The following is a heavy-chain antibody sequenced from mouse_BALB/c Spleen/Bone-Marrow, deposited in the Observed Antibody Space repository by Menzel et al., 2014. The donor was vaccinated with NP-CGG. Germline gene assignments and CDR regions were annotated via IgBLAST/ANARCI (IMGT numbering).Heavy chain of an antibody. CDR2: INPSNGGT. V-gene: IGHV1S81*02. D-gene: IGHD5-1*01. CDR1: GYTFTSYY. J-gene: IGHJ4*01. CDR3: TRLPH. Sequence: VQLQESGAELVKPGASVKLSCKASGYTFTSYYMYWVKQRPGQGLEWIGEINPSNGGTNFNEKLKSRATLTVDESSSTAYMQLSSLTSEDSAVYYCTRLPHWGQGTSVTVSS.